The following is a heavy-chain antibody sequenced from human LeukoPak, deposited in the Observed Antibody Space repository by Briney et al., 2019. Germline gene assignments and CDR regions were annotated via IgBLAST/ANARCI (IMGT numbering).Heavy chain of an antibody. CDR2: IGTAGNT. J-gene: IGHJ2*01. V-gene: IGHV3-13*01. CDR3: ARVRKYSGYYSWYFDL. CDR1: GFTFSSYD. Sequence: GGSLRLSCAASGFTFSSYDMHWVRQATGKGLEWVSAIGTAGNTYYPGSVKGRFTISRENAKNSLYLQMNSLRAGDTAVYYCARVRKYSGYYSWYFDLWGRGTLVTVSS. D-gene: IGHD5-12*01.